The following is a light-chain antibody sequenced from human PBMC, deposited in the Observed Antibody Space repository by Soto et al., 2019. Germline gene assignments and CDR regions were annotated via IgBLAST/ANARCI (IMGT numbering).Light chain of an antibody. Sequence: EIVLTQSPATLSLSPEEKATLSCRASQRVSSYLAWYQQKPGQAPRLLIYDASNRATGIPARFSGSGSGTDFSLTISSLEPEDFAVYYCQQRSNWSFTFGQGTRLEIK. CDR1: QRVSSY. J-gene: IGKJ5*01. V-gene: IGKV3-11*01. CDR2: DAS. CDR3: QQRSNWSFT.